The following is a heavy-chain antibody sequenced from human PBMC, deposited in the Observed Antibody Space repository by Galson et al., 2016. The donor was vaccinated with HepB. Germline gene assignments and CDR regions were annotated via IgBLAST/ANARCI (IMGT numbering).Heavy chain of an antibody. J-gene: IGHJ6*02. D-gene: IGHD3-10*01. CDR1: GLNFSPYW. CDR2: INSDGSIT. Sequence: SLRLSCAASGLNFSPYWMHWVRPVPGKGLMWLSHINSDGSITTYADSVRGRFSISRDNAKNTLYLHMNGLRAEDTAHYYCALEKIYVGSLDVWGQGTTVTVSS. V-gene: IGHV3-74*03. CDR3: ALEKIYVGSLDV.